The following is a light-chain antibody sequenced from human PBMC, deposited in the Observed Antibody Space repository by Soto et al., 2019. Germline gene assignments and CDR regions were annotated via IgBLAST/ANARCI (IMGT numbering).Light chain of an antibody. CDR2: GAS. V-gene: IGKV3-20*01. Sequence: IVLTQSPGTLSVSPGERATLSCRASQSVRRNCLAWYQQKPGQAPRLLIYGASSRATGIPDRFSGGGSGTDFTLTITRLEPEDFAVYYCHQYGGSPPHSFGQGTNLEIK. CDR1: QSVRRNC. CDR3: HQYGGSPPHS. J-gene: IGKJ2*03.